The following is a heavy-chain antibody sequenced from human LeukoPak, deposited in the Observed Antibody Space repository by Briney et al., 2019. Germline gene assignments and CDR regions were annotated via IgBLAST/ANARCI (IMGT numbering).Heavy chain of an antibody. CDR2: IYYSGST. Sequence: KPSETLSLTCTVSGGSISSSGYYWGWIRQPPGKGLEWIASIYYSGSTYYNPSLKSRVTISVDTSKNQFSLKLSSVTAADTAVYYCARVEYGGNFDYWGQGTLVTVS. D-gene: IGHD4-23*01. J-gene: IGHJ4*02. CDR1: GGSISSSGYY. V-gene: IGHV4-39*07. CDR3: ARVEYGGNFDY.